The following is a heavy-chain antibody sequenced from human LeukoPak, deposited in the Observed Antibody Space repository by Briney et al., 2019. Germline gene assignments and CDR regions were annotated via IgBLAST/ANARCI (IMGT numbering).Heavy chain of an antibody. CDR2: ISGSGGST. CDR3: AKDKLGGGYGFKDY. D-gene: IGHD5-12*01. Sequence: GGSLRLSCAASGFTFSSYAMSWVRQAPGKGLEWVSAISGSGGSTYYADSVKGRFTISRDNSKNTLYLQMHRLRAEDTAVYYCAKDKLGGGYGFKDYWGQGTLVPVSS. J-gene: IGHJ4*02. CDR1: GFTFSSYA. V-gene: IGHV3-23*01.